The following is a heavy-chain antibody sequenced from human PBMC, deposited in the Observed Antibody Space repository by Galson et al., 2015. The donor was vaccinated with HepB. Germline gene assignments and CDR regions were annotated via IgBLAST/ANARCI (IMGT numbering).Heavy chain of an antibody. CDR2: INTNTGNP. J-gene: IGHJ4*02. CDR1: GYTFTSYA. CDR3: ARDIDSSSWYEVSFDY. Sequence: SVKVSCKASGYTFTSYAMNWVRQAPGQGLEWVGWINTNTGNPTYAQGFTGRFVFSLDTSVSTAYLQISSLKAEDTAVYYCARDIDSSSWYEVSFDYWGQGTLVTVSS. D-gene: IGHD6-13*01. V-gene: IGHV7-4-1*02.